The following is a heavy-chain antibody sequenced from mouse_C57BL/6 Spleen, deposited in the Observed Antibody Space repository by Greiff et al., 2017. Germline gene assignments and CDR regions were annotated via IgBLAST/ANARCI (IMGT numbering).Heavy chain of an antibody. D-gene: IGHD1-1*01. J-gene: IGHJ1*03. CDR2: INYDGSST. CDR3: ARDPEYCCSSDGYFDV. CDR1: GFTFSDYY. V-gene: IGHV5-16*01. Sequence: EVQRVESEGGLVQPGSSMKLSCTASGFTFSDYYMAWVRQVPEKGLEWVANINYDGSSTNYLDSLKSRFILTRDNAKNILYLQMSSLRSEDTATYYCARDPEYCCSSDGYFDVWGTGTTVTVSS.